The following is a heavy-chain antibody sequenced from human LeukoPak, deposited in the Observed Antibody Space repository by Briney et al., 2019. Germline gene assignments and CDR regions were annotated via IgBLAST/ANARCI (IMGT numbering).Heavy chain of an antibody. J-gene: IGHJ4*02. Sequence: GGSLRLSCAASGFIFSNYAMTWVRQAPGKGLEWVAVISYDGSNKYYADSVKGRFTISRDNSKNTLYLQMNSLRAEDTAVYYCARSPVAGFDYWGQGTLVTVSS. CDR1: GFIFSNYA. CDR2: ISYDGSNK. D-gene: IGHD6-19*01. V-gene: IGHV3-30-3*01. CDR3: ARSPVAGFDY.